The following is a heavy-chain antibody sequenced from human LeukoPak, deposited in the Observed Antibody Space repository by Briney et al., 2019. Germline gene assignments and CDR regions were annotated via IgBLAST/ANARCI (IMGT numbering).Heavy chain of an antibody. CDR3: AKDSRPILRFHYYYGMDV. CDR1: GFTFSSYG. CDR2: ISYDGSNK. Sequence: GGSLRLSCAASGFTFSSYGMHWDRQAPGKGLAWVAVISYDGSNKYYADSVKGRFTISRDNSKNTLYLQMNSLRAEDTAVYYCAKDSRPILRFHYYYGMDVWGQGTTVTVSS. D-gene: IGHD3-3*01. V-gene: IGHV3-30*18. J-gene: IGHJ6*02.